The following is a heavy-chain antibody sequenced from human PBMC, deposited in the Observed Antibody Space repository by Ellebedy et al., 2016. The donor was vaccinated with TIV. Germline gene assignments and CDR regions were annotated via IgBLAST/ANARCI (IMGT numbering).Heavy chain of an antibody. J-gene: IGHJ4*02. CDR3: ARRALSGYSPDY. CDR1: GGSISRSTYY. V-gene: IGHV4-39*01. CDR2: IYYRGST. Sequence: SETLSLXXSVSGGSISRSTYYWGWIRQPPGKGLEWIGSIYYRGSTYYNPSLKSRVTISVDTSKNQFSLKLSSVTAADTAVYYCARRALSGYSPDYWGQGTLVTVSS. D-gene: IGHD5-12*01.